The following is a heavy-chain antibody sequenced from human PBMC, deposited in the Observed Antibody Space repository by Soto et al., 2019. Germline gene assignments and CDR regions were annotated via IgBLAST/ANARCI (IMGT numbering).Heavy chain of an antibody. CDR1: GFTFSSYG. CDR3: ARGRRWLRYQDNWFDP. J-gene: IGHJ5*02. V-gene: IGHV3-33*01. D-gene: IGHD5-12*01. Sequence: GGSLRLSCAASGFTFSSYGMHWVRQAPGKGLEWVAVIWYDGSNKYYADSVKGRFTISRDNSKNTLYLQMNSLRAEDTAVYYCARGRRWLRYQDNWFDPWGQGTLVTVSS. CDR2: IWYDGSNK.